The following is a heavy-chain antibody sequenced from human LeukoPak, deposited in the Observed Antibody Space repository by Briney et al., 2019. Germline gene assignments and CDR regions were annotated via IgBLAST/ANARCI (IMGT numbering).Heavy chain of an antibody. CDR3: ARGSKTTVVTSPFDY. J-gene: IGHJ4*02. V-gene: IGHV3-11*01. CDR1: GFTFSDYY. D-gene: IGHD4-23*01. Sequence: VGSLRLSCAASGFTFSDYYMSWIRQAPGKGLEWVSYISSSGSTIYYAESVKGRFTISRDNAKNSLYLQMNSLRAEDTAVYYCARGSKTTVVTSPFDYWGQGTVVTVSS. CDR2: ISSSGSTI.